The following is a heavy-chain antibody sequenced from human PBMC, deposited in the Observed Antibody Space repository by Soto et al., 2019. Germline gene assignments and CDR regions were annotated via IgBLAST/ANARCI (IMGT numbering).Heavy chain of an antibody. D-gene: IGHD4-17*01. CDR2: IYYSGST. V-gene: IGHV4-39*01. Sequence: SETLSLTCTVSGGSISSSSYYWGWIRQPPGKGLEWIGSIYYSGSTYYNPSLKSRVTISVDTSKNQFSLKPSSVTAADTAVYYCAVTPHYGDAGYYFDYWGQGTLVTVSS. CDR1: GGSISSSSYY. CDR3: AVTPHYGDAGYYFDY. J-gene: IGHJ4*02.